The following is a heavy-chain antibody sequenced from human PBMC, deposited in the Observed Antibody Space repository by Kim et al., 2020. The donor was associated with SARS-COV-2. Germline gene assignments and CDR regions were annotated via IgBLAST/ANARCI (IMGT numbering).Heavy chain of an antibody. CDR2: INPNSGGT. D-gene: IGHD4-17*01. Sequence: ASVKVSCKASGYTFTGYYMHWVRQAPGQGLEWMGWINPNSGGTNYAQKFQGRVTMTRDTSISTAYMELSRLRSDDTAVYYCARGHYGGNWHAFDIWGQGTMVTVSS. J-gene: IGHJ3*02. CDR1: GYTFTGYY. CDR3: ARGHYGGNWHAFDI. V-gene: IGHV1-2*02.